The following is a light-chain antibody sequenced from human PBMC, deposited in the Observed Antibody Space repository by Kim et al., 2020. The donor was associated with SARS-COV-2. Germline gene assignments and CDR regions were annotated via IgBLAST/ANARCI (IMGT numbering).Light chain of an antibody. CDR3: SSYTTSRTRV. J-gene: IGLJ3*02. CDR2: DVS. Sequence: GQSITISCTGTSSDVGGYNYVSWYQQHPGKAPKLMIYDVSNRPSGVSYRFSGSKSGNTASLTISGLQAEDEADYYCSSYTTSRTRVFGGGTKVTVL. CDR1: SSDVGGYNY. V-gene: IGLV2-14*03.